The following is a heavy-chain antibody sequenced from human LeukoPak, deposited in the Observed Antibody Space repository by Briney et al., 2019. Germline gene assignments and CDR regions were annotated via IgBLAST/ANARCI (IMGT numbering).Heavy chain of an antibody. CDR3: ARDPRRFLEWLSANWFDP. CDR2: ISSSSSTI. V-gene: IGHV3-48*01. D-gene: IGHD3-3*01. CDR1: GFTFSSYS. Sequence: PGGSLSLSCAASGFTFSSYSMNWVRQAPGKGLEWVSYISSSSSTIYYADSVKGRFTISRDNAKNSLYLQMNSLRAEDTAVYYCARDPRRFLEWLSANWFDPWGQGTLVTVSS. J-gene: IGHJ5*02.